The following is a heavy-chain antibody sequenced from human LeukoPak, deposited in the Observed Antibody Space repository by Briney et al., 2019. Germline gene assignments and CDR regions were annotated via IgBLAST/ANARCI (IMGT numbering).Heavy chain of an antibody. CDR2: IYDSETT. V-gene: IGHV4-59*11. D-gene: IGHD6-13*01. J-gene: IGHJ4*02. CDR1: GASMSNHY. Sequence: PSETLSLTCTVSGASMSNHYWSWIRQPPGKGLEWIGYIYDSETTNYNPSLKSRVTMSVDTSKNQFFLNLSSVTAADTALYYCASRPSGSTWYGVFDYWSRGTLVTISS. CDR3: ASRPSGSTWYGVFDY.